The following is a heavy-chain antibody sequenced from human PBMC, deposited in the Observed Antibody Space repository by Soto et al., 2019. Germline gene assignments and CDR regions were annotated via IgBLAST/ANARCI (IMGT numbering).Heavy chain of an antibody. CDR1: RYTFISYY. CDR3: SRWGRRYCADGMDV. CDR2: INPSGGST. D-gene: IGHD3-16*01. Sequence: QLVQSGAEVKKTGASEQASCKASRYTFISYYIHWVRQAPGQGLEWVGIINPSGGSTADAQKFQGSEAMVGDTTTSTVYMHHNSLRSEDTAVYDCSRWGRRYCADGMDVWGQGTKVTVSS. J-gene: IGHJ6*02. V-gene: IGHV1-46*01.